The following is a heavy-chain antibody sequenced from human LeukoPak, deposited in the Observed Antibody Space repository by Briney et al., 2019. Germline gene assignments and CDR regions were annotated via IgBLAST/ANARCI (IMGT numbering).Heavy chain of an antibody. CDR1: GFTFSSYA. V-gene: IGHV3-23*01. Sequence: GGSLRLSCAASGFTFSSYAMTWVRQAPGKGLEWLSYISSSGRTMYYADSVKGRFTISRDNSKKTLYLQMNSLRAEDTAVYYCAKVASGSYYNWPFDYWGQGTLVTVSS. CDR3: AKVASGSYYNWPFDY. CDR2: ISSSGRTM. D-gene: IGHD1-26*01. J-gene: IGHJ4*02.